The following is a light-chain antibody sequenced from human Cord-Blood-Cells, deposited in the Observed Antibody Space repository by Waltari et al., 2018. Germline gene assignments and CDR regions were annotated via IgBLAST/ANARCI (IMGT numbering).Light chain of an antibody. CDR2: DVS. J-gene: IGLJ2*01. V-gene: IGLV2-11*01. CDR1: SSDVGGYNY. Sequence: QSALTQPRSVSGSPGPSVTFSCTGTSSDVGGYNYVSWYQQHPGKAPKLMIYDVSKRPSGVPDRFSGSKSGNTASLTISGLQAEDEADYYCCSYAGSVVFGGGTKLTVL. CDR3: CSYAGSVV.